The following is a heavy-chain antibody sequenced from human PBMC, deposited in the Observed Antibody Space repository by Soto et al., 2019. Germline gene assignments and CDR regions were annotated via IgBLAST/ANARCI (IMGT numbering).Heavy chain of an antibody. CDR3: ARGGSDFDY. V-gene: IGHV3-11*06. CDR2: IGTSDSYT. J-gene: IGHJ4*02. CDR1: GFIFSGYH. D-gene: IGHD3-10*01. Sequence: QVQLVESGGGLVKPGGSLRLSCAASGFIFSGYHMSWIRQAPGKGLEWVSHIGTSDSYTNYADSVRGRFTISRDNAKTSLYPQLNSLRADDTAVYYCARGGSDFDYWGQGTLVTVSS.